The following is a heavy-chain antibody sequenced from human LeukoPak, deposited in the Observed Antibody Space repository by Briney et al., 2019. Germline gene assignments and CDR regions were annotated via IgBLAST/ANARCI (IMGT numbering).Heavy chain of an antibody. D-gene: IGHD2-15*01. CDR3: ARDNLGYCSGGSCPRGMDV. CDR1: GFTFSSYE. Sequence: GGSLRLSCAASGFTFSSYEMNWVRQAPGKGLEWVSYISSSGSTIYYADSVKGRFTISRDNAKNSLYLQMNSLRAEDTAVYYCARDNLGYCSGGSCPRGMDVWGKGTTVTVSS. J-gene: IGHJ6*04. CDR2: ISSSGSTI. V-gene: IGHV3-48*03.